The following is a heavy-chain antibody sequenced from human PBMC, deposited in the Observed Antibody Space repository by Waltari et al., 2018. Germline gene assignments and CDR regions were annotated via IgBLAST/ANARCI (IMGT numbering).Heavy chain of an antibody. J-gene: IGHJ6*02. D-gene: IGHD3-10*01. Sequence: QVQLLQSGPEVKMPGASVKVSCKASGYTFSRYGISWVRQAPGQGLEWMGWIRDLNNYNHYAKKLRGRVRRTTDTSTRTAYMELRNLKSDDTAVYYWAIEGYYHGSGTYAPPAYYGLDVGGQGTTVTVSS. CDR2: IRDLNNYN. V-gene: IGHV1-18*01. CDR1: GYTFSRYG. CDR3: AIEGYYHGSGTYAPPAYYGLDV.